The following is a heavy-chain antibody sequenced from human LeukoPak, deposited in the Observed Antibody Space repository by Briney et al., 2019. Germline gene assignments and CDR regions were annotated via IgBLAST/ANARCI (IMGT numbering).Heavy chain of an antibody. D-gene: IGHD2-2*01. J-gene: IGHJ4*02. V-gene: IGHV3-11*04. CDR2: ISTSGYTI. CDR1: GFTLTDYY. Sequence: GGSLRLSCAASGFTLTDYYMSWIRQAPGRGLECVSYISTSGYTIYYADSVEGRFTISRDNAKNSLYLQMNSLRAEDTGVYFCARDTKDYWGQGTLVVVSS. CDR3: ARDTKDY.